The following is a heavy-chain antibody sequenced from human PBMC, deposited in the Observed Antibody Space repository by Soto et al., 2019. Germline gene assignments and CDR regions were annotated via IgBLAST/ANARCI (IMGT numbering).Heavy chain of an antibody. Sequence: SETLSLTCTVSGGSISSGGYYWSWIRQHPGKGLEWIGYIYYSGSTYYNPSLKSRVTISVDTSKNQFSLKLSSVTAADTAVYYCARDSSYYYGSGRKGKGQYYYYMDVWGKGTTVTVSS. CDR2: IYYSGST. D-gene: IGHD3-10*01. J-gene: IGHJ6*03. CDR1: GGSISSGGYY. V-gene: IGHV4-31*03. CDR3: ARDSSYYYGSGRKGKGQYYYYMDV.